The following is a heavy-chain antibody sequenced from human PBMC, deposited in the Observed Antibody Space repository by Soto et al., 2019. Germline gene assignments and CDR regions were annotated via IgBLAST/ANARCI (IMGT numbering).Heavy chain of an antibody. J-gene: IGHJ4*02. CDR3: VRHFVAVVIKGWGY. CDR1: GGSLDRSNYY. Sequence: PSETLSLTCNVSGGSLDRSNYYWYCIRQYPGKGLEWIGTTYYNGNAYYNPSLRSRVTMSVDTSKNQFSLKLMSVTASDTAVYYCVRHFVAVVIKGWGYWGQGTLVTVS. CDR2: TYYNGNA. V-gene: IGHV4-39*01. D-gene: IGHD3-22*01.